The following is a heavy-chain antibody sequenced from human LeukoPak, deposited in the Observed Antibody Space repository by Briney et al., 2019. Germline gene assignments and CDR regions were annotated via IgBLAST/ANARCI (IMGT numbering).Heavy chain of an antibody. CDR3: ARVGAFRSHYDFWSGPRKVYWFDP. D-gene: IGHD3-3*01. Sequence: ASVKVSCKASGYTFTSYDINWVRQATRHGLEWMGWMNPNSGNTGYAQKFQGRVTMTRNTSISTAYMELSSLRSEDTAVYYCARVGAFRSHYDFWSGPRKVYWFDPWGQGTLVTVSS. V-gene: IGHV1-8*01. CDR2: MNPNSGNT. J-gene: IGHJ5*02. CDR1: GYTFTSYD.